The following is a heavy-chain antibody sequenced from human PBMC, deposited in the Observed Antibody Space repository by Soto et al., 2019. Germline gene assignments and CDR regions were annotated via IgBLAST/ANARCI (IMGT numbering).Heavy chain of an antibody. CDR3: ARESRYCSGGSGYCLPGIDY. V-gene: IGHV1-69*12. D-gene: IGHD2-15*01. CDR1: GGTFSSYA. J-gene: IGHJ4*02. Sequence: QVQLVQSGAEVKKPGSSVKVSCKASGGTFSSYAISWVRQAPGQGLEWMGGIIPIFGTANYAQKFQGRVTITADESTSTADMELSSMRSEDTAVYYCARESRYCSGGSGYCLPGIDYWGQGTLVTVSS. CDR2: IIPIFGTA.